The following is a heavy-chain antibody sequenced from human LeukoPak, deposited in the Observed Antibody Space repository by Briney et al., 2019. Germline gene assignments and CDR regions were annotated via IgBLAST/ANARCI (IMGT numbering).Heavy chain of an antibody. CDR3: AREMDDILTGYGLDY. CDR1: GFTFSSYS. CDR2: ISSTGSYI. J-gene: IGHJ4*02. D-gene: IGHD3-9*01. V-gene: IGHV3-21*01. Sequence: GGSLRLSCAASGFTFSSYSMNWVRQAPGKGLEWVTSISSTGSYIFYADSVKGRFTISRDNAKNSLYPQMNSLRAEDTAVYYCAREMDDILTGYGLDYWGQGTLVTVSS.